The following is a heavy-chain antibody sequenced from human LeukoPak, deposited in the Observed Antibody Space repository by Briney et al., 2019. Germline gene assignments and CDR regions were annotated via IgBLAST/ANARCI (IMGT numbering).Heavy chain of an antibody. D-gene: IGHD4-17*01. V-gene: IGHV3-30*18. CDR1: GFTFSSYG. CDR3: AKDQARTTPSAFDY. Sequence: GGSLRLSCAASGFTFSSYGMHWVRQAPGKGLEWVAVISYDGSNKYYADSVKGRFTISRDNSKSTLYLQMNSLRAEDTAVYYCAKDQARTTPSAFDYWGQGTLVTVSS. J-gene: IGHJ4*02. CDR2: ISYDGSNK.